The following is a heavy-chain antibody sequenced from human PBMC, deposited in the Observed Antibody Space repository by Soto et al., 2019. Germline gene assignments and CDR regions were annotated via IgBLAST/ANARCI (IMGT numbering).Heavy chain of an antibody. CDR1: GYSFTGYY. V-gene: IGHV1-2*02. Sequence: QVQLVQSGAEVKKPGASVKVSCKASGYSFTGYYLHWVRQAPGQGLEWLGWINPNSGATNHAQKFQGRVTMTRDRSITTAYMDLNRLTSDDTAVYYCARDSVSTIGDFDNWGQGTLVTVSS. CDR2: INPNSGAT. J-gene: IGHJ4*02. CDR3: ARDSVSTIGDFDN. D-gene: IGHD5-12*01.